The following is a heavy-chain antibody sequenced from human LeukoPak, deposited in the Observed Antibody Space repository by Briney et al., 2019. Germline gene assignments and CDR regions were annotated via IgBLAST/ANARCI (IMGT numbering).Heavy chain of an antibody. V-gene: IGHV4-4*07. D-gene: IGHD3-22*01. CDR3: ARESCYYDSSGPTSETGCAFDI. CDR1: DGSISSYY. CDR2: IYTSGNT. Sequence: PSETLSLTCTVSDGSISSYYWSWIRQPAGKGLEWIGRIYTSGNTNYNPSLKSRITISVDTSKNQFSLKLSSVTAADTAVYYCARESCYYDSSGPTSETGCAFDIWGQGTMVTVSS. J-gene: IGHJ3*02.